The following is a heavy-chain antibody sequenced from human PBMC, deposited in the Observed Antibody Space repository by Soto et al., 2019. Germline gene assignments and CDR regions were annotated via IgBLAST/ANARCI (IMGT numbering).Heavy chain of an antibody. CDR1: GGSISSYY. J-gene: IGHJ4*02. V-gene: IGHV4-59*01. CDR2: IYYSGTT. D-gene: IGHD1-7*01. Sequence: PSETLSLTCTVSGGSISSYYWSWIRQPPGKGLEWIGYIYYSGTTNYNPSLRSRATISVDMSKNQFSLKLNSVTAADTAVYYCARGNSPVHFDYWGQGTLVTVSS. CDR3: ARGNSPVHFDY.